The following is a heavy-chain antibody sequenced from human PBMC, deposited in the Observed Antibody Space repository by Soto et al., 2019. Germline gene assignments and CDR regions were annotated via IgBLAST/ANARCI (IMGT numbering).Heavy chain of an antibody. CDR2: IYSGGST. CDR1: GFTVNTNY. CDR3: ARYFDAFDM. Sequence: PGGSLRLSCAASGFTVNTNYMNWVRQAPGKGLEWVSVIYSGGSTNYADSVRGRFTISRDNSKNTLYLQMNSLRAEDTAMYYCARYFDAFDMWGQGTMVTVSS. V-gene: IGHV3-53*01. J-gene: IGHJ3*02.